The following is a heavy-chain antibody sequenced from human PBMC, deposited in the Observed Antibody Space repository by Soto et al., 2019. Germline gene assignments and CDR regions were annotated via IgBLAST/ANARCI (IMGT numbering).Heavy chain of an antibody. CDR1: GLTFSSYA. V-gene: IGHV3-23*01. J-gene: IGHJ3*02. CDR3: AKVRGYGDYGDALDI. CDR2: ISGSGGST. D-gene: IGHD4-17*01. Sequence: EVQLLESGGGLVQPGGSLRLPCAASGLTFSSYAMTGVRQAPGKGLEWFSAISGSGGSTYYADSVKGRFTISRDNSKNTLYLQMNSLRAEDTAVYYCAKVRGYGDYGDALDIWGQGTMVTVSS.